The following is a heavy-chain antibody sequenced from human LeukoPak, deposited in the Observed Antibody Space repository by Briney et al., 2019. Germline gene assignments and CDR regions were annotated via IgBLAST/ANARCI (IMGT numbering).Heavy chain of an antibody. J-gene: IGHJ4*02. CDR1: GGSISSSSYY. CDR3: ARVATVVTLIDY. V-gene: IGHV4-39*07. CDR2: IYYSGST. D-gene: IGHD4-23*01. Sequence: PSETLSLTCTVSGGSISSSSYYWGWIRQPPGKGLEWIGSIYYSGSTYYNPSLKSRVTISVDTSKNQFSLKLSSVTAADTAVYYCARVATVVTLIDYWGQGTLVTVSS.